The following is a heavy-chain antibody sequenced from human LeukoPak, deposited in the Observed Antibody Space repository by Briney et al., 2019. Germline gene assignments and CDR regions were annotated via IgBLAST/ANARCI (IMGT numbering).Heavy chain of an antibody. J-gene: IGHJ4*02. V-gene: IGHV3-74*03. CDR3: ARTHSSGWFRFDY. CDR1: GFTFSTYW. CDR2: INTDDST. Sequence: GGSLRLSCAASGFTFSTYWMHWVRQAPGKGLVWVSRINTDDSTMYADSVKGRFTISRDNSKNTLYLQMSSLRAEDTAVYYCARTHSSGWFRFDYWGQGTLVTVSS. D-gene: IGHD6-19*01.